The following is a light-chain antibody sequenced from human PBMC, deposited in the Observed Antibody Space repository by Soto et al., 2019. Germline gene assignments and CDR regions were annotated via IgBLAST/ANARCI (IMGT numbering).Light chain of an antibody. CDR2: DTT. V-gene: IGLV7-46*01. Sequence: QAVVTQEPSLTVSPGGTVTLTCGSTSGAVTSGHYPYWFQQKPGQAPRTLIYDTTNKHSWTPARFSGSLLGGKAALTLSGAQPEDEAEYFCLLSYTGARVFGGGTKLTVL. CDR3: LLSYTGARV. J-gene: IGLJ2*01. CDR1: SGAVTSGHY.